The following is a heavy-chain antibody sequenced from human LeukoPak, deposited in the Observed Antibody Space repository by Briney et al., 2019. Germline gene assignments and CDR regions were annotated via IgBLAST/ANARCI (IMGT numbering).Heavy chain of an antibody. V-gene: IGHV3-64*01. J-gene: IGHJ4*02. Sequence: GGSLRLSCAASGFTFSSYAMHWVRQAPGKGLEYVSAISSNGGSTYYANSVKGRFTISRDNTKNTLYLQMGSLRAEDMAVYYCARGSSMVWQPFDYWGQGTLVTVSS. CDR1: GFTFSSYA. CDR2: ISSNGGST. D-gene: IGHD3-10*01. CDR3: ARGSSMVWQPFDY.